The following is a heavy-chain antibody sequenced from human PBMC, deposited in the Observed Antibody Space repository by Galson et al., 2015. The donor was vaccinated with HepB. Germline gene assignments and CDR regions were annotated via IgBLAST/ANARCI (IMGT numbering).Heavy chain of an antibody. Sequence: SLRLSCAASGFTFSSYWMHWVRQAPGKGLVWVSRINSDGSSTSYADSVKGRFTISRDNAKNTLYLQMNSLRAEDTAVYYCARAKGGTYYYDNWFDPWGQGTLVTVSS. D-gene: IGHD3-22*01. V-gene: IGHV3-74*01. CDR2: INSDGSST. J-gene: IGHJ5*02. CDR1: GFTFSSYW. CDR3: ARAKGGTYYYDNWFDP.